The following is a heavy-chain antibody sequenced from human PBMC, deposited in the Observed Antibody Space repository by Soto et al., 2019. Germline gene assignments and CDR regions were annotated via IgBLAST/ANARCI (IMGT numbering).Heavy chain of an antibody. CDR2: IYYSGST. CDR1: GGSISSYY. Sequence: SETLSLTCTVSGGSISSYYWSWIRQHPGRGLEWIGYIYYSGSTNYNPFLKSRVTISVDTSKNQFSLKLNSMTAADTAVYYCARHNYGSGSTYFDYWGQGTLVTVSS. V-gene: IGHV4-59*08. D-gene: IGHD3-10*01. CDR3: ARHNYGSGSTYFDY. J-gene: IGHJ4*02.